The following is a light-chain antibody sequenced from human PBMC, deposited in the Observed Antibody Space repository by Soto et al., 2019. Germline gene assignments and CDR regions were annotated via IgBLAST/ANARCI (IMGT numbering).Light chain of an antibody. CDR2: GAS. V-gene: IGKV3-20*01. J-gene: IGKJ5*01. CDR1: QSVSSDN. Sequence: EIVLTQSPGTLSVSTGERATLGCRASQSVSSDNLAWYQQKPGRAPRLLIYGASHRATGTPDRFSGSGSGTDFTLTISRLEPEDFAVYYCQQYGRSPTTFGQGTRPEIK. CDR3: QQYGRSPTT.